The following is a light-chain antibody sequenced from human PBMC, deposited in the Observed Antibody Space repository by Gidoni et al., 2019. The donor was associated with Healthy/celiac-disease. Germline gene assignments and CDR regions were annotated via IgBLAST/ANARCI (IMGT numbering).Light chain of an antibody. V-gene: IGKV1-33*01. CDR3: QQYDNLLLT. CDR2: DAS. J-gene: IGKJ5*01. CDR1: QDISNY. Sequence: DTDVTQSPSPLSASVGDRITITCQASQDISNYLNWYQQKPGKAPKLLIYDASNLETGVPSRFSGSGSGTDFTFTISSLQPEDIATYYCQQYDNLLLTFGQXTRLEIK.